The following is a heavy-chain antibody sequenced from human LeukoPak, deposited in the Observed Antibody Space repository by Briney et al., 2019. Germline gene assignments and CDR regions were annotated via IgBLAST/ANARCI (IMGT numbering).Heavy chain of an antibody. CDR3: ARERYSSFKADY. V-gene: IGHV1-2*02. CDR1: GYTFTGYY. Sequence: EASVRVSCKASGYTFTGYYMHWVRQAPGQGREWRGWINPNSGGTNYAQKFQGRVTMTRDTSISTAYMELSRLRSDDTAVYYCARERYSSFKADYWGQGTLVTVSS. J-gene: IGHJ4*02. D-gene: IGHD6-13*01. CDR2: INPNSGGT.